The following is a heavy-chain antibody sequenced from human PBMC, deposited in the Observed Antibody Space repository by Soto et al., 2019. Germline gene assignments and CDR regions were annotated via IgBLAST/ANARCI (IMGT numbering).Heavy chain of an antibody. CDR1: GYTFTSYG. D-gene: IGHD3-22*01. CDR3: ARTYYYDSSGSVSNWFDP. J-gene: IGHJ5*02. V-gene: IGHV1-18*01. Sequence: ASVKVSCKASGYTFTSYGISWVRQAPGQGLEWMGWISAYNGNTNYAQKLQGRVTMTTDTSTSTAYMELRSLRSDDTAVYYCARTYYYDSSGSVSNWFDPWGQGTLVTVSS. CDR2: ISAYNGNT.